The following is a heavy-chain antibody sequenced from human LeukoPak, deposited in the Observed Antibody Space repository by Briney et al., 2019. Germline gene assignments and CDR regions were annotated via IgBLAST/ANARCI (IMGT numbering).Heavy chain of an antibody. J-gene: IGHJ6*02. CDR3: ARGSITMVRGVIPYYYYGMDV. Sequence: ASVKVSCKASGYTFTSYDINWVRQATGQGLEWMGWMNPNSGNTGYAQKFQGRVTMTRNTSISTAYMELSSLRSEDTAVYYCARGSITMVRGVIPYYYYGMDVWGQGTTVTVSS. CDR2: MNPNSGNT. CDR1: GYTFTSYD. D-gene: IGHD3-10*01. V-gene: IGHV1-8*01.